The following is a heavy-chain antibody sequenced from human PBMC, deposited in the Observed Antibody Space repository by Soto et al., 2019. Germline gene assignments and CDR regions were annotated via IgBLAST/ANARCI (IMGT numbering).Heavy chain of an antibody. Sequence: PSETLSLTCTVSGVSISSGGYYWSWIRPHPGKGLEWIGYIYYTGSTYYNPSLKSRVTMSLDTSKNQFSLKLSSVTVADTAVYYCARGSQLERDAFDIWGQGTMVTVSS. D-gene: IGHD1-1*01. V-gene: IGHV4-31*03. CDR3: ARGSQLERDAFDI. J-gene: IGHJ3*02. CDR2: IYYTGST. CDR1: GVSISSGGYY.